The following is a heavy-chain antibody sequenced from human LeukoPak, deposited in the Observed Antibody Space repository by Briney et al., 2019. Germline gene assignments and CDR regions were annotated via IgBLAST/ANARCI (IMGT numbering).Heavy chain of an antibody. CDR3: ARVGSYDPTL. J-gene: IGHJ4*02. CDR1: GGSISSYC. CDR2: IYYSGST. V-gene: IGHV4-59*01. D-gene: IGHD5-18*01. Sequence: SETLSLTCTVSGGSISSYCWSWIRQPPGKGLEWIGYIYYSGSTNYNPSLKSRVTISVDTSKNQFSLKLSSVTAADTAVYYCARVGSYDPTLWGQGTLVTVSS.